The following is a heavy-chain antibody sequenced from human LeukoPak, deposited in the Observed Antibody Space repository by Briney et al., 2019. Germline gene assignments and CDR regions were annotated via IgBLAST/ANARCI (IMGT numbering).Heavy chain of an antibody. CDR1: GYIFTKYV. D-gene: IGHD2-21*01. CDR2: IKAGNGDT. CDR3: ARDDCGDTCYPGGY. J-gene: IGHJ4*02. V-gene: IGHV1-3*01. Sequence: ASVKVSCKASGYIFTKYVVHWVRQAPGQRPEWMGWIKAGNGDTKYSQNFQDRLPITRDTSARTVYMELSSLTSEDTALYYCARDDCGDTCYPGGYWGQGTLVTVSS.